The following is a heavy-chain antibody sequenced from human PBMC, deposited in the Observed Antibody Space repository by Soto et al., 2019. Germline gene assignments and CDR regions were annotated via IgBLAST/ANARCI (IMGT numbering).Heavy chain of an antibody. J-gene: IGHJ5*02. CDR3: ARASGSSYWFDP. CDR1: GYTFTSYG. D-gene: IGHD1-26*01. Sequence: QVQLVQSGAEVKKPGASVKVSCKASGYTFTSYGISWVRQAPGQGLEWMGWISADNGNTNDAQKLQGRVPMTTGTSASTIDMELRSLRSDDTSVYYCARASGSSYWFDPWGQVTLVNFSS. V-gene: IGHV1-18*01. CDR2: ISADNGNT.